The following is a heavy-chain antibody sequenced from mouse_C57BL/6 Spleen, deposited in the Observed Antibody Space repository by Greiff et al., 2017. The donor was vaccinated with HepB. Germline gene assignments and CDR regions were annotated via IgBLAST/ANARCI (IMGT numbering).Heavy chain of an antibody. Sequence: VQLQQPGAELVKPGASVKMSCKASGYTFTSYWITWVKQRPGQGLEWIGDIYPGSGSTNYNEKFKSKATLTVDTSSSTAYMQLSSLTSEDSAVYYGARRIYYGNYGADYWGQGTTLTVSS. CDR3: ARRIYYGNYGADY. D-gene: IGHD2-1*01. V-gene: IGHV1-55*01. CDR1: GYTFTSYW. CDR2: IYPGSGST. J-gene: IGHJ2*01.